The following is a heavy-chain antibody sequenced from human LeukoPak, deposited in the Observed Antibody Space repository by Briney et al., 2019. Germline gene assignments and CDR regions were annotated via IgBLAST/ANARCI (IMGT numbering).Heavy chain of an antibody. J-gene: IGHJ4*02. CDR1: GYTFTNYY. CDR2: INPSGGST. V-gene: IGHV1-46*01. D-gene: IGHD5-18*01. Sequence: ASVKVSCKTSGYTFTNYYMHWVRQAPGQGLEWMGIINPSGGSTSYAQKFQGRVTMTRDTSTSTVYMELSSLRSEDTAVYNCARDPAYADTAMAYFDYWGQGTLVTVSS. CDR3: ARDPAYADTAMAYFDY.